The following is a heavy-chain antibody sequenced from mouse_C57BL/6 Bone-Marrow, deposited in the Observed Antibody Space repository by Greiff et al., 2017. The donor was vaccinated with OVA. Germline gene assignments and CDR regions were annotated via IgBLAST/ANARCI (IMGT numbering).Heavy chain of an antibody. CDR3: ARSATVVPYYYAMDY. J-gene: IGHJ4*01. D-gene: IGHD1-1*01. CDR1: GYAFTNYL. CDR2: INPGSGGT. Sequence: QVQLKESGAELVRPGTSVKVSCKASGYAFTNYLIEWVKQRPGQGLEWIGVINPGSGGTNYNEKFKGKATLTADKSSSTAYMQLSSLTSEDSAVYFCARSATVVPYYYAMDYWGQGTSVTVSS. V-gene: IGHV1-54*01.